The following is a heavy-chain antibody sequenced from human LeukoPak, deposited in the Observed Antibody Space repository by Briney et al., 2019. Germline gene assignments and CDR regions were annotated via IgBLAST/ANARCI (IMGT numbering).Heavy chain of an antibody. D-gene: IGHD4/OR15-4a*01. Sequence: PGGSLRLSCAASGFTVISNYMSWVRQAPGKGLEWVSFIYSSVTHYSDSVKGRFTISRDNSRNTLFLQMNSLRAEDTAVYYCARRAGAYSHPYDYWGQGTLVTVSS. CDR2: IYSSVT. J-gene: IGHJ4*02. CDR1: GFTVISNY. CDR3: ARRAGAYSHPYDY. V-gene: IGHV3-53*01.